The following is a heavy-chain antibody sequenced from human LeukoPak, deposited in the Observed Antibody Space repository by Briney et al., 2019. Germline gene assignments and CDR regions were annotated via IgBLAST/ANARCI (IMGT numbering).Heavy chain of an antibody. CDR3: ASRSGSSVYYFDY. CDR1: GGSISSGGYY. Sequence: SQTLSLTCTVSGGSISSGGYYWSWIRQPPGKGLEWIGYIYHSGGTYYNPSLKSRVTISVDRSKNQFSLKLGSVTAADTAVYYCASRSGSSVYYFDYWGQGTLVTVSS. D-gene: IGHD1-26*01. CDR2: IYHSGGT. V-gene: IGHV4-30-2*01. J-gene: IGHJ4*02.